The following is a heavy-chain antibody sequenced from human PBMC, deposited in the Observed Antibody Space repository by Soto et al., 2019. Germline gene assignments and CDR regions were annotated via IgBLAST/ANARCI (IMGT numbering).Heavy chain of an antibody. D-gene: IGHD2-2*02. CDR3: AREYCSSTSCYTYFSNWFDP. V-gene: IGHV1-8*01. Sequence: ASVKFSCKASGYTFTSYDINWVRQATGQGLEWMGWMNPNSGNTGYAQKFQGRVTMTRNTSISTAYMELSSLRSEDTAVYYCAREYCSSTSCYTYFSNWFDPWGQGTLVTVSS. J-gene: IGHJ5*02. CDR1: GYTFTSYD. CDR2: MNPNSGNT.